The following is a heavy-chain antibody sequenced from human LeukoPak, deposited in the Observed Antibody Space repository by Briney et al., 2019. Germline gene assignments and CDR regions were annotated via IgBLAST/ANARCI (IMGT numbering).Heavy chain of an antibody. V-gene: IGHV4-34*01. D-gene: IGHD3-22*01. J-gene: IGHJ1*01. Sequence: PSGTLSLTCAVYGRSFSGYWSWMRQPPGKGVERLGEIYHRGSTKYNPSLKSRITISVDTSKNQLSLKLTSTTAADTAVYYFVRHGQDYDTNGYYKTWGQGTLVTLS. CDR3: VRHGQDYDTNGYYKT. CDR1: GRSFSGY. CDR2: IYHRGST.